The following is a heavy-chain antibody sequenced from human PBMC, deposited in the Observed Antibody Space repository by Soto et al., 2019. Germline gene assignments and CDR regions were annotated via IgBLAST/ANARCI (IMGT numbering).Heavy chain of an antibody. CDR3: TRVYSGYDNDY. CDR1: GFTFGDYA. Sequence: QSGGSLRLSCTASGFTFGDYAMSWVRQAPGKGLGWVGFIRSKAYGGTTEYAASVKGRFTISRDDSKSIAYLQMNSLKTEDTAVYYCTRVYSGYDNDYWGQGTLVTVSS. CDR2: IRSKAYGGTT. D-gene: IGHD5-12*01. J-gene: IGHJ4*02. V-gene: IGHV3-49*04.